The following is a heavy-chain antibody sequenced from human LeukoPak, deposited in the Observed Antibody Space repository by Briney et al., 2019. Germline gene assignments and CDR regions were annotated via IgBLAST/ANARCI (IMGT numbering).Heavy chain of an antibody. Sequence: SETPSLTCTVSGGSISSSSYYWGWIRQPPGKGLEWIGSIYYSGSTYYNPSLKSRVTISVDTSKNQFSLKLSSVTAADTAVYYCARLVSGRRYYDSSGYGFSPYWGQGTLVTVSS. CDR1: GGSISSSSYY. J-gene: IGHJ4*02. CDR3: ARLVSGRRYYDSSGYGFSPY. V-gene: IGHV4-39*01. CDR2: IYYSGST. D-gene: IGHD3-22*01.